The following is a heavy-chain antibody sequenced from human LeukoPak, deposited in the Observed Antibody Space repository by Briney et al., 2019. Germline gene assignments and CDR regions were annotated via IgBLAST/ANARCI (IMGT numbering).Heavy chain of an antibody. J-gene: IGHJ5*02. V-gene: IGHV4-34*01. Sequence: SETLSLTCAVYGGSFSGYYWSWIRQPPGKGLEWIGEINHSGSTNYNPSLKSRVTISVDTSKNQFSLKLSSVTAADTAVYYCAGGIGRYCSSTSCPLRWFDPWGQGTLVTVSS. CDR1: GGSFSGYY. D-gene: IGHD2-2*01. CDR2: INHSGST. CDR3: AGGIGRYCSSTSCPLRWFDP.